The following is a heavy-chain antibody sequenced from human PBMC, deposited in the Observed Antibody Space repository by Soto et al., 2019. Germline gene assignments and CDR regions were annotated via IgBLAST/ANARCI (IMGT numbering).Heavy chain of an antibody. Sequence: VQLVRSGAEVKKPGASVKVSCKASGYTFTSYAMHWVRQAPGQRLEWMGWINADNNNTKYSQKFQGRVTITRDTSASTAYMELSSLRSEDTAVYYCARDRRGSSWYYFDYWGRGTLVTVSS. CDR1: GYTFTSYA. CDR2: INADNNNT. J-gene: IGHJ4*02. CDR3: ARDRRGSSWYYFDY. V-gene: IGHV1-3*01. D-gene: IGHD6-13*01.